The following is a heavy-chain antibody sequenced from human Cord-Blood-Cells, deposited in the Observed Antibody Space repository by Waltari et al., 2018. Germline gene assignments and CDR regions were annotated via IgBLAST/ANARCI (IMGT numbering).Heavy chain of an antibody. CDR1: GGSISRSGSY. Sequence: QLQLQESGPGLVKPSETLSLTCTVPGGSISRSGSYWGWRRQPPGKGLVWIGSIYYSGSTYYNPSLKSRVTISVDTSKNQFSLKLSSVTAADTAVYYCARRPTVTTAGGFDYWGQGTLVTVSS. V-gene: IGHV4-39*01. J-gene: IGHJ4*02. D-gene: IGHD4-17*01. CDR3: ARRPTVTTAGGFDY. CDR2: IYYSGST.